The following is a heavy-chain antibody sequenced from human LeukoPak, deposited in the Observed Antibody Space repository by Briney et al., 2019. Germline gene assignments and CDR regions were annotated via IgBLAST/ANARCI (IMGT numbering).Heavy chain of an antibody. V-gene: IGHV3-7*01. D-gene: IGHD6-19*01. CDR3: ARSLRVAVAASY. CDR1: GFTFSTYW. J-gene: IGHJ4*02. CDR2: IKQDGSEK. Sequence: GGSLRLSCAASGFTFSTYWMSWVRQAPGKGLEWVANIKQDGSEKYYLDSLKGRFTISRNNAKNSLYLQMNSLTAEDTAIYYCARSLRVAVAASYWGQGTLVTVSS.